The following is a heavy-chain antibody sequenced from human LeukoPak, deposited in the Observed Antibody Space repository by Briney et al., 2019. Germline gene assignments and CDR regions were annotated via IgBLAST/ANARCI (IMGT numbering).Heavy chain of an antibody. J-gene: IGHJ1*01. CDR1: GYSISSGYF. Sequence: PSETLSLTCTVSGYSISSGYFWGWIRQPPGKGLEWIGTIYNSGSTYYNASLESRVTISVDTSKNQFSLKLSSVTAADTAVYYCARVVQSTDSSGFYLPEYFQHWGQGTLVTVSS. D-gene: IGHD3-22*01. CDR3: ARVVQSTDSSGFYLPEYFQH. V-gene: IGHV4-38-2*02. CDR2: IYNSGST.